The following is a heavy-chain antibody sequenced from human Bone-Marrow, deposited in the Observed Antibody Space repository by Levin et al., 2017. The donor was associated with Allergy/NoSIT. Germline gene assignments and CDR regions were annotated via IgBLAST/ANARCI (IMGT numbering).Heavy chain of an antibody. V-gene: IGHV3-7*01. D-gene: IGHD3-3*01. J-gene: IGHJ4*02. CDR1: GFTFSSYW. CDR3: ARDAFSFDDFWSGRLDY. CDR2: IKQDGSEK. Sequence: GESLKISCAASGFTFSSYWMSWVRQAPGKGLEWVANIKQDGSEKYYVDSVKGRFTISRDNAKNSLYLQMNSLRAEDTAVYYCARDAFSFDDFWSGRLDYWGQGTLVTVSS.